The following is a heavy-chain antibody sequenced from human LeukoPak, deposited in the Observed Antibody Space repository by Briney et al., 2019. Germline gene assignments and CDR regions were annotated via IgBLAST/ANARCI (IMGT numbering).Heavy chain of an antibody. CDR2: VSTSGIT. J-gene: IGHJ4*02. V-gene: IGHV4-4*07. Sequence: SEDLSLTCTVSCASISTYYWTWIRQPSGKGLEWIVHVSTSGITKYNPSLKTRVIMSVDTSKNQFSLDLTTVTAADTAVYYCARATYDSSDYFCPYFDYWGQGTLVTVSS. CDR3: ARATYDSSDYFCPYFDY. D-gene: IGHD3-22*01. CDR1: CASISTYY.